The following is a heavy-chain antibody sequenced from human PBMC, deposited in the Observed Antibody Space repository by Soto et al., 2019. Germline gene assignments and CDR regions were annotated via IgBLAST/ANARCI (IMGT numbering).Heavy chain of an antibody. Sequence: QLQLQESGPGLVKPSETLSLTCTVSGGSISSSSYYWGWIRQPPGKGLAWIGSIYYSGSNYYTPSLKCRVTISVDTSKTQCSLTLSSVTAADTAVYYCATPGRYCSGGSCYRYYYYYGMDVWGQGTTVTVSS. CDR1: GGSISSSSYY. V-gene: IGHV4-39*01. CDR3: ATPGRYCSGGSCYRYYYYYGMDV. D-gene: IGHD2-15*01. CDR2: IYYSGSN. J-gene: IGHJ6*02.